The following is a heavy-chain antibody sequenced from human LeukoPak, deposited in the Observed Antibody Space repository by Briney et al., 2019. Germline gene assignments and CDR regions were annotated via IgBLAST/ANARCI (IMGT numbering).Heavy chain of an antibody. CDR1: GGTFSSYA. V-gene: IGHV1-69*05. CDR3: ARDGAYYYDSSGYAGAFDI. Sequence: SVKVSCKASGGTFSSYAISWVRQAPGQGLEWMGGIIPIFGTANYAQKFQGRVTITTDESTSTAYMELSSLRSEDTAVYYCARDGAYYYDSSGYAGAFDIWGQGTMVTVPS. D-gene: IGHD3-22*01. CDR2: IIPIFGTA. J-gene: IGHJ3*02.